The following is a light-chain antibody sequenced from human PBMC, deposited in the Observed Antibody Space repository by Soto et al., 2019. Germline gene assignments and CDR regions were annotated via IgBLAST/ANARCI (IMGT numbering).Light chain of an antibody. CDR3: QQSYSTVT. CDR2: AAS. CDR1: QGISNY. V-gene: IGKV1-27*01. Sequence: DTQMTQSPSSLSASVGDRVTITCRASQGISNYLAWYQQRPGKVPNLLIYAASTLQSGVPSRFSGSGSGTDFTLTISSLQPEDVATYYCQQSYSTVTFGQGTRLEIK. J-gene: IGKJ5*01.